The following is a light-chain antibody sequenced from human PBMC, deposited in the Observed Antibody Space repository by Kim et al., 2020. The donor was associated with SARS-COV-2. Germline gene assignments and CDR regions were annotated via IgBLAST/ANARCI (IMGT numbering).Light chain of an antibody. J-gene: IGKJ1*01. V-gene: IGKV3-15*01. CDR3: QQYDKWPRT. Sequence: EVVMTQSPATLSVSPGERATLSCTASQSVSSNLAWYQQKPGQAPRLLISGASTRATGIPARFSGRGSGTDFTLTISSLQSEDFAVYYCQQYDKWPRTFGQGTKVDIK. CDR1: QSVSSN. CDR2: GAS.